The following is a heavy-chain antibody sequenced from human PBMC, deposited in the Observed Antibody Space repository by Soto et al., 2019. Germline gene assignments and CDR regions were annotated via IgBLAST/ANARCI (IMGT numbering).Heavy chain of an antibody. V-gene: IGHV3-23*01. CDR3: AKDGDIVLLAADF. CDR2: ISRGGDSA. D-gene: IGHD2-8*02. CDR1: GLIFSSFG. J-gene: IGHJ4*02. Sequence: LRLSCVASGLIFSSFGMTWVRQAPGKGLEWVSGISRGGDSAYYADSVKGRFTIYRDNSKKTLYLQMNSLRAEDTAVYYCAKDGDIVLLAADFWGQGTLVTVSS.